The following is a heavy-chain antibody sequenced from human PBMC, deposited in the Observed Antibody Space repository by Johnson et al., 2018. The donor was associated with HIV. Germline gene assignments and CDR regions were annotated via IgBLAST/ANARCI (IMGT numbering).Heavy chain of an antibody. CDR3: AKAVGGYAFDI. D-gene: IGHD1-26*01. CDR2: IRFDETIK. V-gene: IGHV3-30*02. J-gene: IGHJ3*02. Sequence: QVQLVESGGCLVQPGGSLRLSCAASGFTFSSYAMHWVRQAPGKGLEWVAFIRFDETIKYYGDSVKVRFTISRDNSKNTLYLQMNSLRVEDTAVYYCAKAVGGYAFDIWGQGTMVTVSS. CDR1: GFTFSSYA.